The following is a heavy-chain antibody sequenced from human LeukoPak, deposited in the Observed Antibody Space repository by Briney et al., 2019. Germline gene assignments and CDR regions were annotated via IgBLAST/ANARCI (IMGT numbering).Heavy chain of an antibody. J-gene: IGHJ4*02. Sequence: PSETLSLTCAVSGGSFSGYYWSWIRQPPGKGLEWIGGINHSGSTNYNPSLKSRVTISVDTSKNQFSLKLSSVTAADTAVYYCARGYGDYELDYWGQGTLVTVSS. D-gene: IGHD4-17*01. CDR2: INHSGST. V-gene: IGHV4-34*01. CDR3: ARGYGDYELDY. CDR1: GGSFSGYY.